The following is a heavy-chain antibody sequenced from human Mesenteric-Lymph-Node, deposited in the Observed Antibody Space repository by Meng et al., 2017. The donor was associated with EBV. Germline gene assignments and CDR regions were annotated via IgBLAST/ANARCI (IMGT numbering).Heavy chain of an antibody. CDR3: ARSNYDILTTFGSYWFDP. D-gene: IGHD3-9*01. Sequence: QITLKESGPTLVKPTQTLTLTCTFSGCSLSASGVGVGWIRQPPEKALEWLALIYWDDDKRYSPSLKSRLTITKDTSKNQVVLTMTNMDLVDTATYYCARSNYDILTTFGSYWFDPWDQGTLVTVSS. CDR1: GCSLSASGVG. J-gene: IGHJ5*02. V-gene: IGHV2-5*02. CDR2: IYWDDDK.